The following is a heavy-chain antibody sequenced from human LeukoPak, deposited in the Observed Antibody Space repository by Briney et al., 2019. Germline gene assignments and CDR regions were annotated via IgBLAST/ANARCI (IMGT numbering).Heavy chain of an antibody. V-gene: IGHV3-48*02. J-gene: IGHJ4*02. CDR3: ARGRDPIAD. CDR1: GFTFSSYS. CDR2: ISSSSTI. D-gene: IGHD2-21*01. Sequence: GGSLRLSCAASGFTFSSYSMNWVRQAPGKGLEWVSYISSSSTIYYADSVKGRFTISRDNAKNSLYLQKNSLRDEDTAVYYCARGRDPIADWGQGTLVTVSS.